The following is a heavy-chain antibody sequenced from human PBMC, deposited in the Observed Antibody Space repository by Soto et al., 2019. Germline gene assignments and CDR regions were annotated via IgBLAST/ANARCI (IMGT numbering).Heavy chain of an antibody. J-gene: IGHJ4*02. CDR1: GFTFSTYA. V-gene: IGHV3-23*04. CDR3: AKGRVSDC. D-gene: IGHD6-13*01. Sequence: VQLVESGGGLVQPGGSLRLSCAASGFTFSTYAMSWVRQAPGKGLEWVSGISDSGGDTYYADSVKGRFTISRDNSENTLYLQMNSLRAEDTAVYYCAKGRVSDCWGQGTLVTVSS. CDR2: ISDSGGDT.